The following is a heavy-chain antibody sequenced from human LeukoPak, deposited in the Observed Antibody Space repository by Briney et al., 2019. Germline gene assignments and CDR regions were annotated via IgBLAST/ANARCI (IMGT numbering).Heavy chain of an antibody. CDR3: ARDRAHYCVLDS. CDR2: INTDGSST. D-gene: IGHD3-10*02. CDR1: GFTFSSYW. J-gene: IGHJ4*02. V-gene: IGHV3-74*01. Sequence: GGSLRLSCAASGFTFSSYWMHWVRQAPGKGLVWVSRINTDGSSTAYADFVKGRFTISRDNAKNSLYLQMNSLRDEDTAVYYCARDRAHYCVLDSWGQGTLVTVSS.